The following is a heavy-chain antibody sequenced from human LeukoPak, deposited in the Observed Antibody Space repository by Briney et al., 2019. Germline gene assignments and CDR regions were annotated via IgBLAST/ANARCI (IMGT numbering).Heavy chain of an antibody. CDR3: ARWGLTYGRFDY. CDR2: IYHSGSI. Sequence: SETLSLTCTVSGGSFSSNSYYWGWIRQPPGKGLEWIGSIYHSGSIYYNPSLKSRVTIPVDTSKNQFSLKLSSVTAADTAMYYCARWGLTYGRFDYWGQGTLVTVSS. CDR1: GGSFSSNSYY. V-gene: IGHV4-39*01. D-gene: IGHD4-17*01. J-gene: IGHJ4*02.